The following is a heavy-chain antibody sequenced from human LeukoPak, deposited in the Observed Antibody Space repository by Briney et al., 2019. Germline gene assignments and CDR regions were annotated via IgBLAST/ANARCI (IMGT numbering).Heavy chain of an antibody. J-gene: IGHJ6*03. CDR2: MHPNSANT. D-gene: IGHD1-26*01. CDR3: ARGGQRSQYYYFMDV. Sequence: ASVKVSCKASGYTFTSYDINWVRQATGQGLEWMGWMHPNSANTGYAQEFQGRVTMTRNTSIGTAYMELSSLRSEDTAVYYCARGGQRSQYYYFMDVWGKGTTVTVSS. CDR1: GYTFTSYD. V-gene: IGHV1-8*01.